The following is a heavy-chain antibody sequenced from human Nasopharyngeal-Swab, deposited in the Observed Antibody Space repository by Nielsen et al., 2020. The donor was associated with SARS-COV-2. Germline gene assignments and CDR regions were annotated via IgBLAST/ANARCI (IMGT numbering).Heavy chain of an antibody. J-gene: IGHJ6*02. Sequence: GESLKISCAASGFTFSDHYMDWVRQAPGKGLVWVSHIDVDGSTTNYADSVQGRFTISRDNAKNTLSLQMNSLRDEDSAMYYCTRGGYTHSMDVWGQGTTVTVSS. V-gene: IGHV3-74*01. CDR2: IDVDGSTT. D-gene: IGHD5-18*01. CDR1: GFTFSDHY. CDR3: TRGGYTHSMDV.